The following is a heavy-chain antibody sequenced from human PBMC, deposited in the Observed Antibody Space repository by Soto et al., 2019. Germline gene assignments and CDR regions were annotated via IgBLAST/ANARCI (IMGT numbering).Heavy chain of an antibody. J-gene: IGHJ4*02. V-gene: IGHV3-48*02. CDR2: ISSSSSTI. CDR1: GFTFSSYS. Sequence: GGSLRLSCAASGFTFSSYSMNWVRQAPGEGLEWVSYISSSSSTIYYADSVKGRFTISRDNAKNSLYLQMNSLRDEDTAVYYCAYQRHPSFSAAGLYSDYWGQGTLVTVS. CDR3: AYQRHPSFSAAGLYSDY. D-gene: IGHD6-13*01.